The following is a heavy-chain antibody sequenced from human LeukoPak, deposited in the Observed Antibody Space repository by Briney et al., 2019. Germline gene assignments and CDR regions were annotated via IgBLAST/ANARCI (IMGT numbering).Heavy chain of an antibody. V-gene: IGHV3-74*01. CDR3: ARDGITHAFDI. Sequence: GGSLRLSCAASGVTFSSDWMHWGRHAPGKGLGWVSRINSDGSSTSYADSVKGRVTISRDNAKNTLYLQMNSLRAEDTAVYYCARDGITHAFDIWGQGTMVTVSS. J-gene: IGHJ3*02. CDR2: INSDGSST. CDR1: GVTFSSDW. D-gene: IGHD3-10*01.